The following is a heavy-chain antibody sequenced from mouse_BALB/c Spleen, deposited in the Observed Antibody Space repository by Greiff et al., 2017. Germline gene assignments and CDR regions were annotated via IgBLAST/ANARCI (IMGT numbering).Heavy chain of an antibody. CDR2: IWAGGST. D-gene: IGHD1-1*01. Sequence: VMLVESGPGLVAPSQSLSITCTVSGFSLTSYGVHWVRQPPGKGLEWLGVIWAGGSTNYNSALMSRLSISKDNSKSQVFLKMNSLQTDDTAMYYCARAPHYYGSSYLYFDVWGAGTTVTVSS. CDR3: ARAPHYYGSSYLYFDV. J-gene: IGHJ1*01. V-gene: IGHV2-9*02. CDR1: GFSLTSYG.